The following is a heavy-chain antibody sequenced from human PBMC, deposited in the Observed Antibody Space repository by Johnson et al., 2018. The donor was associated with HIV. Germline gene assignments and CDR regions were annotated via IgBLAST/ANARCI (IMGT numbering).Heavy chain of an antibody. D-gene: IGHD6-19*01. V-gene: IGHV3-9*01. Sequence: VQLVESGGGLVQPGGSLRLSCAASGFMFDDYAMHWVRQAPGKGLEWVSRISWNSGSIGYADSVKGRFTISRDNAKNSLYLQMNSLRAEDTAVYYCAKDRQWGPRDAFDIWGQGTMVTVSS. J-gene: IGHJ3*02. CDR3: AKDRQWGPRDAFDI. CDR2: ISWNSGSI. CDR1: GFMFDDYA.